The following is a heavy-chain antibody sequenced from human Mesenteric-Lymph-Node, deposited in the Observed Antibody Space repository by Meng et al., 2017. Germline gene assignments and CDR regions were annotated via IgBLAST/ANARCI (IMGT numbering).Heavy chain of an antibody. Sequence: ASVKVSCKASGYTFTSYGISWVRQAPGQGLEWRGWISAYNGNTNYAQKLQGRVTMTTDTSTSTAYMELRSLRSEDTAVYYCARVDCSGGSCYSPYYYYGMDVWGQGNTV. CDR1: GYTFTSYG. D-gene: IGHD2-15*01. V-gene: IGHV1-18*01. CDR3: ARVDCSGGSCYSPYYYYGMDV. CDR2: ISAYNGNT. J-gene: IGHJ6*01.